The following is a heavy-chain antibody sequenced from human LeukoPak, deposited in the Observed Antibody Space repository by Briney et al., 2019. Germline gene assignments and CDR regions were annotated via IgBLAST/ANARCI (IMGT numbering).Heavy chain of an antibody. J-gene: IGHJ4*02. V-gene: IGHV1-18*01. CDR2: ISAYNGDT. Sequence: ASVKVSCKASGYTFTSYGISWVRQAPGQGLEWMGWISAYNGDTNYTQKLQGRVTMTTDTYTNTAYMELRSLTYDDKAVYYCVRGLPASKGLGIDYWGQGTLVTVSS. CDR1: GYTFTSYG. CDR3: VRGLPASKGLGIDY. D-gene: IGHD2-2*01.